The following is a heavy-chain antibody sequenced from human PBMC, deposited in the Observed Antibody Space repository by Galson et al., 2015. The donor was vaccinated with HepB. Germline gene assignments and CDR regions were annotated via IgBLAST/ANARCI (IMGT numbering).Heavy chain of an antibody. CDR3: ARGTPGDRRDAFDI. Sequence: SVKVSCKASGGTFSSYAISWVRQAPGQGLEWMGRIIPILGIANYAQKFQGRVTVTANKSTSTAYMELSSLRSEVTAVYYCARGTPGDRRDAFDIWGQGTMVTVSS. J-gene: IGHJ3*02. CDR1: GGTFSSYA. D-gene: IGHD3-16*01. V-gene: IGHV1-69*04. CDR2: IIPILGIA.